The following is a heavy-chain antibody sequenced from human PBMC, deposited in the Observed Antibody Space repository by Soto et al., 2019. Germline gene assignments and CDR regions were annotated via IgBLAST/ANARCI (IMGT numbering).Heavy chain of an antibody. CDR1: GFTFSSYA. D-gene: IGHD6-19*01. J-gene: IGHJ4*02. CDR3: AKKGPVAGTNLYYFDY. V-gene: IGHV3-23*01. Sequence: EVQLLESGGGLVQPGGSLRLSCAASGFTFSSYAMSWVRQAPGKGLEWVSAISGSGGSTYYADSVKGRFTISRDNSKNTLYLQMNSLRAEDTAVYYCAKKGPVAGTNLYYFDYWGQGTLVTVSS. CDR2: ISGSGGST.